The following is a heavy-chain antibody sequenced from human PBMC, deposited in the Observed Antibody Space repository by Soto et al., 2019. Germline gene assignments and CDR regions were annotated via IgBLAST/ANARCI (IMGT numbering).Heavy chain of an antibody. CDR1: GFTFSSYA. Sequence: GGSLRLSCAASGFTFSSYAMSWVRQAPGKGLGWVSAISGSGGSTYYADSVKGRFTISRDNSKNTLYLQMNSLRAEDTAVYYCAKVRYCSSTSCYRGLFDYWDQGTLVTVSS. D-gene: IGHD2-2*02. CDR2: ISGSGGST. V-gene: IGHV3-23*01. CDR3: AKVRYCSSTSCYRGLFDY. J-gene: IGHJ4*02.